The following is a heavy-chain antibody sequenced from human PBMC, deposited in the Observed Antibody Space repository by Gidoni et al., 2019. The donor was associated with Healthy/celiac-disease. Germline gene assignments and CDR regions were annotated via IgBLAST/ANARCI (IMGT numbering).Heavy chain of an antibody. CDR1: GGSISSSSYY. CDR3: ARVSSNFWSGYSVFGLTG. J-gene: IGHJ4*02. CDR2: IYYSGST. V-gene: IGHV4-39*07. Sequence: QLQLQESGPGLVKPSETLSLTCTVSGGSISSSSYYWGWIRQPPGKGLEWIGSIYYSGSTYYNPSLKSRVTISVDTSKNQFSLKLSSVTAADTAVYYCARVSSNFWSGYSVFGLTGWGQGTLVTVSS. D-gene: IGHD3-3*01.